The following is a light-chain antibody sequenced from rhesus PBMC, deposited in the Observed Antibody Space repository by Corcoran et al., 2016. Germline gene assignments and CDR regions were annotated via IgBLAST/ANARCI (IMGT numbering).Light chain of an antibody. CDR3: QHSYGTPLT. Sequence: DIQMTQSPSSLSASVGDRVTITCRASENVNNYLHCYQQRPGKAPKLLIYKASTVQSGVPSRFSGSGSGTYCTLTLSSLQPEDFTTYYCQHSYGTPLTFGGGTKVELK. CDR1: ENVNNY. J-gene: IGKJ4*01. V-gene: IGKV1-74*01. CDR2: KAS.